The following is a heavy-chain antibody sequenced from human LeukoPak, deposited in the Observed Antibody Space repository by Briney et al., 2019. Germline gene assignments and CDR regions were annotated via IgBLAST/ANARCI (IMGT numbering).Heavy chain of an antibody. CDR3: ARGDIVVVPAAILWFGELFSNLDY. D-gene: IGHD2-2*01. V-gene: IGHV3-23*01. J-gene: IGHJ4*02. CDR2: ISGSDGRT. Sequence: GGSLRLSCAAAGFTFNSYAMSWVRQAPGKGLEWVSTISGSDGRTYYADSVKGRFTISRDDSKNTLYLQMNSLRTEDTAIYYCARGDIVVVPAAILWFGELFSNLDYWGQGTLVTVSS. CDR1: GFTFNSYA.